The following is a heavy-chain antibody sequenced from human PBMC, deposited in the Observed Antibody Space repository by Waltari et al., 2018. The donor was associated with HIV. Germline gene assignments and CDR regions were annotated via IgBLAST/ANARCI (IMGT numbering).Heavy chain of an antibody. J-gene: IGHJ4*02. CDR1: GFTFANFG. V-gene: IGHV3-33*01. D-gene: IGHD6-6*01. CDR3: ARGYSSSRWIPLYH. Sequence: QVQLVESGGGAVQPGTSLTLSCAVSGFTFANFGIHWVRQSPGKGLVGLAVFWSDGVEISYADSVKGRFTISKDSSQKTLYLHLTSLRAEDTALYYCARGYSSSRWIPLYHWGRGTLVTVSS. CDR2: FWSDGVEI.